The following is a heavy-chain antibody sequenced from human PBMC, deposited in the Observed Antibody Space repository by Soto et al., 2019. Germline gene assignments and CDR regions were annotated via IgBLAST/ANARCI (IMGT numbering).Heavy chain of an antibody. V-gene: IGHV4-30-2*01. CDR2: IYLNGNT. Sequence: SERMSLTSLVSGDSIPSRSSSWTWFRQPPRKSLEWIWYIYLNGNTYYNPSVKGRVTISVHRSNNKFSLRLQSVTAAATAVYLCFRRRFRDVWG. CDR3: FRRRFRDV. D-gene: IGHD2-21*01. J-gene: IGHJ3*01. CDR1: GDSIPSRSSS.